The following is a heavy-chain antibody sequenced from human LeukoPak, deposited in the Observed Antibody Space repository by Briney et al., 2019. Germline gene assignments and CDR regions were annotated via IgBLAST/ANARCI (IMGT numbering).Heavy chain of an antibody. V-gene: IGHV3-23*01. Sequence: GGSLRLSCAASGFTFSSYAMSWVRQAPGKGLEWVSAISGSGGSTYYADSVKGRFTISRDNAKNSLYLQMNSLRAEDTAVYYCARGDSSGLDYWGQGTLVTVSS. CDR3: ARGDSSGLDY. CDR1: GFTFSSYA. D-gene: IGHD3-22*01. CDR2: ISGSGGST. J-gene: IGHJ4*02.